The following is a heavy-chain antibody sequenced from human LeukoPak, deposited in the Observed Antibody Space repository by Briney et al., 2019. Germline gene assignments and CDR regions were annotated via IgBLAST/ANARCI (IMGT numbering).Heavy chain of an antibody. CDR3: AREPGDGGYDNFDY. J-gene: IGHJ4*02. D-gene: IGHD5-12*01. CDR1: GYTFTGYY. CDR2: INPNNGGT. V-gene: IGHV1-2*02. Sequence: AASVKVSCKASGYTFTGYYMHWVRQAPGQGLEWMGWINPNNGGTHYAQKFQGRVIMTRDTSISTAYMVLSRLRSDDTAVYYCAREPGDGGYDNFDYWGQGTLVTDPS.